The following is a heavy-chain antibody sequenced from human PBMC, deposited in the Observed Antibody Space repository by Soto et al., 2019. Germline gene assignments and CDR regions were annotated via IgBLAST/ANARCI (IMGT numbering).Heavy chain of an antibody. CDR3: ARRQDYYDSSGYYNEACDI. V-gene: IGHV4-39*01. J-gene: IGHJ3*02. D-gene: IGHD3-22*01. CDR1: GGSLSSSSYY. CDR2: IYHSGST. Sequence: PSETLSLTCTVSGGSLSSSSYYWGWIRQPPGKGLEGMGRIYHSGSTYDKPSLKSRVTIAVETSKNQFSLTLSSVRAADTAVYYCARRQDYYDSSGYYNEACDIWGEGTMVTVSS.